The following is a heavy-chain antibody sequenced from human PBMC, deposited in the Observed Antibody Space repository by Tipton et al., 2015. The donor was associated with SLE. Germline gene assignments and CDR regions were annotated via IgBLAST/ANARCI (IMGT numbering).Heavy chain of an antibody. D-gene: IGHD6-6*01. V-gene: IGHV3-9*03. CDR1: GFTFDDYA. CDR2: ISWNSGSI. CDR3: AKGTDPYSSSSFYFDY. Sequence: SLRLSCAASGFTFDDYAMHWVRQAPGKGLEWVSGISWNSGSIGYADSVKGRFTISRDNAKNSLYLQMNSLRAEDMALYYCAKGTDPYSSSSFYFDYWGQGTLVTVSS. J-gene: IGHJ4*02.